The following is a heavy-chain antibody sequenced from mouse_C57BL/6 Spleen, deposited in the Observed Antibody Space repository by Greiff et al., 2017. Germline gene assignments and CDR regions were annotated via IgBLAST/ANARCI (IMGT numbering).Heavy chain of an antibody. V-gene: IGHV1-85*01. J-gene: IGHJ1*03. CDR2: IYPSDGST. CDR3: ARDLVLRRYWYFGV. Sequence: VQLQQSGPELVKPGASVKLSCKASGYTFTSYGINWVKQRPGQGLEWIGWIYPSDGSTKYNEKFKGKATLTVDTSSSTAYMELSSLTSEDSAVYFCARDLVLRRYWYFGVWGTGTTVTVSS. CDR1: GYTFTSYG. D-gene: IGHD1-1*01.